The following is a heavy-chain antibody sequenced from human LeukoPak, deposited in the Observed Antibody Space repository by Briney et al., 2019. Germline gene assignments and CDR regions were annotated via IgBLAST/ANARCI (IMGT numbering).Heavy chain of an antibody. CDR3: AAQLLYRFDP. J-gene: IGHJ5*02. V-gene: IGHV3-74*01. CDR2: INTDGSTT. Sequence: PGGSPRLSCAASGFTFSSYWMHWVRQAPGKGLMWVSRINTDGSTTTYADSVKGRFTISRDNAKNTLYLQMNSLRAEDTAVYYCAAQLLYRFDPWGQGTLVTVSS. CDR1: GFTFSSYW. D-gene: IGHD1-1*01.